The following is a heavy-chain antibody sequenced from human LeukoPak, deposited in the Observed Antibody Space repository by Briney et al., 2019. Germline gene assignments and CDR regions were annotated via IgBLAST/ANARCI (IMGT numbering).Heavy chain of an antibody. Sequence: ASVKVSCKASGYTLTGYYMHWVRQAPGQGLEWMGWINPNSGGTNYAQKFQGRVTMTRDTSISTAYMELSRPGSDDTAVYYCARDGASGYLADYWGQGTLVTVSS. V-gene: IGHV1-2*02. CDR1: GYTLTGYY. D-gene: IGHD3-3*01. CDR2: INPNSGGT. J-gene: IGHJ4*02. CDR3: ARDGASGYLADY.